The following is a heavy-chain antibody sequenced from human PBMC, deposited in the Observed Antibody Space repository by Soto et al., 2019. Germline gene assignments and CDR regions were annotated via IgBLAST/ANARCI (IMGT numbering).Heavy chain of an antibody. CDR2: TYYRSKWYN. CDR3: VRLIGNSWLDF. J-gene: IGHJ5*01. V-gene: IGHV6-1*01. D-gene: IGHD1-26*01. CDR1: GDSVSSHSIA. Sequence: SQTLSLTCAISGDSVSSHSIAWNWIRQSPSRGLEWLGRTYYRSKWYNDYAESVKSRITINPDTSKNQFSLHLNSVTPEDTAVYYCVRLIGNSWLDFWGQGTLVTVSS.